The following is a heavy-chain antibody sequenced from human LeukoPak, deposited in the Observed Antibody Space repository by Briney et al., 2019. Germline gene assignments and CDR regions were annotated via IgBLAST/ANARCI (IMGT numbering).Heavy chain of an antibody. CDR2: INHSGST. D-gene: IGHD3-16*01. CDR3: ARVVGDLRRLDY. Sequence: SETLSLTCAVYGGSFSGYYWSWIRQPPGKGLEWTGEINHSGSTNYNPSLKSRVTISVDTSKNQFSLKLSSVTATDTAVYYCARVVGDLRRLDYWGQGTLVTVSS. J-gene: IGHJ4*02. V-gene: IGHV4-34*01. CDR1: GGSFSGYY.